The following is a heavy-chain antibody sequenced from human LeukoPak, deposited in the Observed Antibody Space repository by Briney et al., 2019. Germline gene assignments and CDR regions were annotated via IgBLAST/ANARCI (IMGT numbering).Heavy chain of an antibody. CDR3: ARGDSNGWAL. Sequence: GGSLRLSCIASGFPFSSPWMSWVRQAPGKGLEWVANISPDGSTIYYVDSVKGRVTISRDNAQNSVYLQMNSLRAEDTAVYYCARGDSNGWALGGQGTLVTVSS. CDR1: GFPFSSPW. D-gene: IGHD6-19*01. J-gene: IGHJ4*02. V-gene: IGHV3-7*01. CDR2: ISPDGSTI.